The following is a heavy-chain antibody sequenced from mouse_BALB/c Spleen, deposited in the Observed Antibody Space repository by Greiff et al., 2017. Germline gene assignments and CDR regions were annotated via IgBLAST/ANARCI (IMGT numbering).Heavy chain of an antibody. J-gene: IGHJ2*01. Sequence: EVKLVESGAELVKPGASVKLSCTASGFNIKDTYMHWVKQRPEQGLEWIGRIDPANGNTKYDPKFQGKATITADTSSNTAYLQLSSLTSEDTAVYYCAREEGYDYFDYWGQGTTLTVSS. V-gene: IGHV14-3*02. CDR1: GFNIKDTY. CDR3: AREEGYDYFDY. D-gene: IGHD2-2*01. CDR2: IDPANGNT.